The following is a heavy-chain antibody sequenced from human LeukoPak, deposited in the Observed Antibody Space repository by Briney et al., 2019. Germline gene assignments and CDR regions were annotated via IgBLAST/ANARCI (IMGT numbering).Heavy chain of an antibody. V-gene: IGHV3-48*01. J-gene: IGHJ6*02. CDR2: ISSSSSTI. CDR1: GFTFNNYN. CDR3: ARDLQNYYGIDV. Sequence: GGSLRLSCAASGFTFNNYNMNWVRQAPGKGLEWVLYISSSSSTIYYADSVKGRFTISRDNAKNSLYLQMNSLRAEDTAVYYCARDLQNYYGIDVWGQGTTVTVSS.